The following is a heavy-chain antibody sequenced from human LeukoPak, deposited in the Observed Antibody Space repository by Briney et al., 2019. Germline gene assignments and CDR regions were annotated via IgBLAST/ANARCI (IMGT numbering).Heavy chain of an antibody. CDR3: AKDREWELLSTYYGMDV. CDR2: ISWNSGSI. Sequence: GGSPRLSCAASGFTFSSYSMNWVRQAPGKGLEWVSGISWNSGSIGYADSVKGRFTISRDNAKNSLYLQMNSLRAEDTALYYCAKDREWELLSTYYGMDVWGQGTTVTVSS. CDR1: GFTFSSYS. D-gene: IGHD1-26*01. V-gene: IGHV3-9*01. J-gene: IGHJ6*02.